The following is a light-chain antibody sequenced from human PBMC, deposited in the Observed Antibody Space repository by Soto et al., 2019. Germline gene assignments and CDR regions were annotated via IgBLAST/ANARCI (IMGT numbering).Light chain of an antibody. CDR3: QQYSDWPRT. Sequence: EIVLTQSPATLSLSPGEIVTLSFRASHNVSSYLTWYQQKPGQAPRLLIYDASTRATGIPARFSGSGSGTEFTLTIYSLQSEDFAVYYCQQYSDWPRTFGQGTKVDIK. V-gene: IGKV3-11*01. CDR2: DAS. CDR1: HNVSSY. J-gene: IGKJ1*01.